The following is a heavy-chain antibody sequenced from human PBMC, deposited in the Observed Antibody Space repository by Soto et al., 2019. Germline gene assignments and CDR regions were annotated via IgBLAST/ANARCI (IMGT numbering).Heavy chain of an antibody. CDR1: GGSISSYY. D-gene: IGHD6-19*01. CDR3: ARVKAVAGRTYYFDY. CDR2: IYYSGST. J-gene: IGHJ4*02. V-gene: IGHV4-59*01. Sequence: SETLSLTCTVSGGSISSYYWSWIRQPPGKGLEWIGYIYYSGSTNYNPSLKSRVTISVDTSKNQFSLKLSSVTAADTAVYYCARVKAVAGRTYYFDYWGQGTLVTVSS.